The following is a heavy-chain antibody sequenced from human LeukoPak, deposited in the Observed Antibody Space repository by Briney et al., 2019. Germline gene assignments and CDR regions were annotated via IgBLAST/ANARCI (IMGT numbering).Heavy chain of an antibody. CDR2: INPNSGGT. Sequence: ASVKVSCTASGYTFTVYYMHWVRQAPGQGLEWMGWINPNSGGTNYAQKFQGRVTMTRDTSISTAYMELSRLRSDDTAVYYCARAGYYDFWSGYQYYYYYMDVWGKGTTVTVSS. CDR1: GYTFTVYY. CDR3: ARAGYYDFWSGYQYYYYYMDV. D-gene: IGHD3-3*01. J-gene: IGHJ6*03. V-gene: IGHV1-2*02.